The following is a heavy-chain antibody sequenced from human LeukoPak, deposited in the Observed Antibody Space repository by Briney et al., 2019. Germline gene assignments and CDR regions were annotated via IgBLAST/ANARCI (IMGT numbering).Heavy chain of an antibody. CDR2: ISDGGSTI. D-gene: IGHD4-23*01. CDR3: ARAAGGDY. V-gene: IGHV3-48*03. Sequence: GGSLRLSCVASGVTFSSYDMNCGRHAPGEGLEWVSYISDGGSTIYYADSVKGRFTISRDTAKNSMYLQMHSMRAEDTAVYYCARAAGGDYWGQGALVTVSS. CDR1: GVTFSSYD. J-gene: IGHJ4*02.